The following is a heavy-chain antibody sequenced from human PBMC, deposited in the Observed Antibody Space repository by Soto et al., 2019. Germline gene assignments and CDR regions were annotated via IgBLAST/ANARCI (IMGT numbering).Heavy chain of an antibody. J-gene: IGHJ4*02. CDR3: ACYGGSGDFHY. V-gene: IGHV1-69*02. Sequence: ASVKVSCKASGGTFSSYTISWVRQAPGQGLEWMGRIIPILGIANYAQKFQGRVTITADKSTSTAYMELSSLRSEDTAVYYYACYGGSGDFHYWGQGSLVTVSS. CDR2: IIPILGIA. D-gene: IGHD3-22*01. CDR1: GGTFSSYT.